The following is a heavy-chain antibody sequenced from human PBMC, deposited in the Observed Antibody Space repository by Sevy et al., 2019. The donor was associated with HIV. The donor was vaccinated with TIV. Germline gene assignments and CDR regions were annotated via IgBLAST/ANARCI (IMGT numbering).Heavy chain of an antibody. D-gene: IGHD6-13*01. Sequence: GGSLRLSCAASGFTFSSYSMNWVRQAPGKGLEWVSSISSSSSYIYYADSVKGRFTISRDNATNSLYLQMNSLRAEDTAVYYCARVKLAARGYYYYYGMDVWVQGTTVTVSS. V-gene: IGHV3-21*01. CDR3: ARVKLAARGYYYYYGMDV. J-gene: IGHJ6*02. CDR2: ISSSSSYI. CDR1: GFTFSSYS.